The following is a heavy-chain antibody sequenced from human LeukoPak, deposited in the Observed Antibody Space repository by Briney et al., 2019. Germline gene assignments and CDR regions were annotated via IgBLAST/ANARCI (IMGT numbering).Heavy chain of an antibody. CDR1: GGTFSSYA. V-gene: IGHV1-69*04. D-gene: IGHD6-19*01. CDR2: IIPILGIA. Sequence: SVKVSCKASGGTFSSYAISWVRQAPGQGLEWMGRIIPILGIANYAQKFQGRVTITADKSTSTAYMELSSLRSEDTAVYYCARDPSQYSSGWYGYYFDYWGQGTLVTVSS. CDR3: ARDPSQYSSGWYGYYFDY. J-gene: IGHJ4*02.